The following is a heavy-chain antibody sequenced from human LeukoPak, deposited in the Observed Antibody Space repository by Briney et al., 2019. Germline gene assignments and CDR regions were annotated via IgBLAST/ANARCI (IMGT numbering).Heavy chain of an antibody. CDR3: ARVAQGMIVVVIASPDDAFDI. CDR2: ISSSSSNI. D-gene: IGHD3-22*01. J-gene: IGHJ3*02. CDR1: GFTFSSYS. Sequence: AGSLRLSCAASGFTFSSYSMNWVRQVPGKGLEWVSYISSSSSNIYYADSVKGRFTISRDNATNSLYLQMNSLRAEDTAVYYCARVAQGMIVVVIASPDDAFDIWGQGTMVTVSS. V-gene: IGHV3-48*01.